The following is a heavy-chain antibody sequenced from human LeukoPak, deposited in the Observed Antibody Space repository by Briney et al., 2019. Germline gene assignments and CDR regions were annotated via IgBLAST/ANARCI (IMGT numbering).Heavy chain of an antibody. CDR2: ISDSGGST. V-gene: IGHV3-23*01. J-gene: IGHJ4*02. CDR1: GFTFSSYA. CDR3: AKDRGRGYSYGYFDY. D-gene: IGHD5-18*01. Sequence: GGSLRLSCAASGFTFSSYAMSWVRQAPGKGLEWVSAISDSGGSTYYADSVKGRFTISRDNSKNTLYLQMNSLRAEDTAVYYCAKDRGRGYSYGYFDYWGQGTLVTVSS.